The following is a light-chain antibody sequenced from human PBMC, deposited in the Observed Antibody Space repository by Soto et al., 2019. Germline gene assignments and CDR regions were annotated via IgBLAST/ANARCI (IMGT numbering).Light chain of an antibody. CDR3: CSYAVSSNVV. Sequence: QSALTQPASVSGSPGQSITISCTGTSSDVGYNLVSWYQQYPGKAPKLIIYEGSKRPSGVSNRFSGSKSGNTASLTISGLQAEDEADYHCCSYAVSSNVVFGGGTKLTVL. CDR1: SSDVGYNL. V-gene: IGLV2-23*01. CDR2: EGS. J-gene: IGLJ2*01.